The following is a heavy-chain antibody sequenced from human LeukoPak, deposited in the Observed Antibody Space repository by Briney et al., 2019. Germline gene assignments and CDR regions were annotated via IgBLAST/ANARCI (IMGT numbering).Heavy chain of an antibody. J-gene: IGHJ4*02. Sequence: GGSLRLSCAASGFIFNFYWMSWVRQAPGKGLEWVASIKQDGSEKYYVDSVKGRFTISRGNPKNSLYLQMNSLRTEDTAVYYCARVITKGGFDYWGQGALVTVSS. CDR2: IKQDGSEK. V-gene: IGHV3-7*01. D-gene: IGHD2-15*01. CDR3: ARVITKGGFDY. CDR1: GFIFNFYW.